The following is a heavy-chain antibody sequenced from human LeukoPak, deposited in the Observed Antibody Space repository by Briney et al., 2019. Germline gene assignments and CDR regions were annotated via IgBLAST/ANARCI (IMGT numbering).Heavy chain of an antibody. J-gene: IGHJ4*02. D-gene: IGHD6-13*01. V-gene: IGHV4-59*11. Sequence: SETLSLTCTVSGGSISSHYWSWIRQPPGKGLEWIGYIYYSGSTNYNPSLKSRVTLSVDKSKNQFSLKLSSVTAADTAVYYCARGVAADSYYFDYWGQGTLVTVSS. CDR2: IYYSGST. CDR3: ARGVAADSYYFDY. CDR1: GGSISSHY.